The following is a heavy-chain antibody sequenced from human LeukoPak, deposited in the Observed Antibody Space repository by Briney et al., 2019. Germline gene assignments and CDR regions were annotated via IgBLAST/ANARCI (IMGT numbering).Heavy chain of an antibody. CDR2: IRYDGSNK. Sequence: GGSLRLSCATSGFTFSSYGMHWVRQAPGKGLEWVAFIRYDGSNKYYTDSVKGRFTISRDNSKNTLYLQMNSLRAEDTAVYYCAKSIRGDTYYFDYWGQGTLVTVSS. D-gene: IGHD3-16*01. CDR3: AKSIRGDTYYFDY. J-gene: IGHJ4*02. V-gene: IGHV3-30*02. CDR1: GFTFSSYG.